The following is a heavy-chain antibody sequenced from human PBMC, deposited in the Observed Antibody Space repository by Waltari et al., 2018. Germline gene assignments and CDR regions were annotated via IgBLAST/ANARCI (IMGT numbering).Heavy chain of an antibody. CDR2: INPNSGGT. Sequence: QVQLVQSGAEVKKPGASVKVSCKASGYTFTGYYIHWVRQAPGQGLEWMGRINPNSGGTNYAQKFQGRVTMTRDTSISTAYMELSRLRSDDTAVYYGARRALRAGYGMDVWGQGTTVTVSS. D-gene: IGHD6-13*01. CDR1: GYTFTGYY. J-gene: IGHJ6*02. V-gene: IGHV1-2*06. CDR3: ARRALRAGYGMDV.